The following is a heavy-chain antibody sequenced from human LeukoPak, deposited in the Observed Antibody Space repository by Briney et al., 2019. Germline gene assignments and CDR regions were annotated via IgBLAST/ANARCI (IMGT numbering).Heavy chain of an antibody. CDR3: ARERGEWYSSSWYHPGTFDY. CDR1: GFTVSSSY. CDR2: IYSGGTT. J-gene: IGHJ4*02. Sequence: PGGSRRLSCAASGFTVSSSYMTWVRQAPGKGLEWVSVIYSGGTTYYADSVKGRFTISRDNSKNTLYLQMNSLRAEDTAVYYCARERGEWYSSSWYHPGTFDYWGQGTLVTVSS. V-gene: IGHV3-66*01. D-gene: IGHD6-13*01.